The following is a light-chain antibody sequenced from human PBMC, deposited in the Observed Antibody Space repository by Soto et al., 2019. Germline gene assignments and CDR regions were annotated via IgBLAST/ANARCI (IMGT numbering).Light chain of an antibody. J-gene: IGKJ3*01. CDR3: QLYYSFPFT. CDR2: SAS. Sequence: VISMTQSPSLLSTSTGDRVTISCRMSQDIKNYLAWYQQRPGKAPALLIYSASTLQNGVPSRFSGSWSGTDFTLTISRLQSEDFATYYCQLYYSFPFTFGHGTKVDV. V-gene: IGKV1D-8*01. CDR1: QDIKNY.